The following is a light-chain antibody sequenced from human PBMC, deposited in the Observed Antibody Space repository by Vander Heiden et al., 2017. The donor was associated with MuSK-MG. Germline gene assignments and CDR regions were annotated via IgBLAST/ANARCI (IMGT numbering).Light chain of an antibody. CDR3: QQYNNWPLT. Sequence: EIVMTQSPATLSVSPGERATLSCRASQSVSSNLAWYQQKPGQAPRLLIYRASTRATGIPARFSGSGSGTEFTLTISSLQSEDFALYYCQQYNNWPLTFGGGTKVEIK. CDR1: QSVSSN. CDR2: RAS. V-gene: IGKV3-15*01. J-gene: IGKJ4*01.